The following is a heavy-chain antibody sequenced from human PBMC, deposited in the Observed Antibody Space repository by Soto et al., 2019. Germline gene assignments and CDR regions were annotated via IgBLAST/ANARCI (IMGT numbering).Heavy chain of an antibody. CDR1: GGSISSGGSS. V-gene: IGHV4-30-2*01. CDR3: ARERSFGWVDY. D-gene: IGHD3-16*01. J-gene: IGHJ4*02. Sequence: SETLSLTCAVSGGSISSGGSSWSWIRQPPGKGLEWIGYMYHSGNIYYNPSLESRVTISVDTPKNQFSLKLSSVTAADTAVYYCARERSFGWVDYWGQGVLVTVSS. CDR2: MYHSGNI.